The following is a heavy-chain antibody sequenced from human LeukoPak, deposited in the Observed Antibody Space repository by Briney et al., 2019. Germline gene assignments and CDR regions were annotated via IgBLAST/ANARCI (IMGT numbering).Heavy chain of an antibody. CDR3: ARLSHPADSSSFFDY. J-gene: IGHJ4*02. CDR2: IYSSGNT. D-gene: IGHD6-6*01. V-gene: IGHV4-59*08. Sequence: SETLSLTCSVSAGSITNYYWSWIRQPPGKGLEWIAYIYSSGNTNYNPSLKSRVTISVYTSKNQFSLNLTSVTAADTAVYYCARLSHPADSSSFFDYWGQGTLVTVSS. CDR1: AGSITNYY.